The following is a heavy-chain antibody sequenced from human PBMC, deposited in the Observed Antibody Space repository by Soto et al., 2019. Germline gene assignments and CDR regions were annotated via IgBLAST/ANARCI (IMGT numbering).Heavy chain of an antibody. Sequence: EVQLVESGGGLIQPGGSLRLYCAASGFTFSSSEMYWVRQAPGKGLEWVSYIHPSGQPIFYADSVKGRFTISRDNGKNSLYLQMSCLRAEYSAVYYCSRRSSRWGQGTMVNVSS. V-gene: IGHV3-48*03. CDR2: IHPSGQPI. J-gene: IGHJ3*01. CDR3: SRRSSR. CDR1: GFTFSSSE.